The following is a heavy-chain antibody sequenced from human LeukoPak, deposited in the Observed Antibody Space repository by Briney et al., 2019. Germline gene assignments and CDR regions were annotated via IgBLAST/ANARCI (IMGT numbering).Heavy chain of an antibody. CDR2: INHSGST. J-gene: IGHJ5*02. D-gene: IGHD6-13*01. Sequence: SETLSLTCAVYGVPFSGYYWSWIRQPPGKGLEWIGEINHSGSTNYNPSLKSRVTISVDTSKNQFSLKLSSVTAADTAVYYCARGFIQPSIAAAGTDSTGKNWFDPWGQGTLVTVSS. CDR3: ARGFIQPSIAAAGTDSTGKNWFDP. V-gene: IGHV4-34*01. CDR1: GVPFSGYY.